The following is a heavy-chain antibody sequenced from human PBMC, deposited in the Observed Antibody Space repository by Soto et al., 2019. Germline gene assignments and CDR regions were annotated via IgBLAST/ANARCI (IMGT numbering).Heavy chain of an antibody. V-gene: IGHV1-69*04. CDR1: GGTFAISV. D-gene: IGHD3-22*01. J-gene: IGHJ3*02. CDR2: IIPILGIA. CDR3: ARAGGYDSSGYRIDAFDI. Sequence: SVKVSCKASGGTFAISVFNWVRQAPGQGLEWMGRIIPILGIANYAQKFQGRVTITADKSTSTAYMELSSLRSEDTAVYYCARAGGYDSSGYRIDAFDIWGQGTMVTVSS.